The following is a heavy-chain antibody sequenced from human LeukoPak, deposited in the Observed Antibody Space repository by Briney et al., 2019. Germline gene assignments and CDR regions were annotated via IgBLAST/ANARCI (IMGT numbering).Heavy chain of an antibody. CDR2: IMPNGETR. CDR3: ARDRDGGFAFDI. V-gene: IGHV3-64*01. Sequence: GGSLRLSCAASGFSLSNYVMHWARQAPGKGLEYVSAIMPNGETRGYANSMKGRFTISRDNSKNTLYLQMGSLRAEDMAIYYCARDRDGGFAFDIWGQGTLVTVSS. J-gene: IGHJ3*02. D-gene: IGHD2-15*01. CDR1: GFSLSNYV.